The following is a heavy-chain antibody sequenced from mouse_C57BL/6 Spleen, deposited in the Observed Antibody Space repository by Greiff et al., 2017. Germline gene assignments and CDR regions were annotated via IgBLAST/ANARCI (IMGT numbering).Heavy chain of an antibody. CDR3: AREGRGDFDV. CDR2: INYDGKST. Sequence: DVQLQESEGGLVKPGSSMKLSCTASGFTFSDYYMAWVRQVPEKGLEWVANINYDGKSTDYLDSLKIRFIITRDNAKNMLYLQMSSQKSEDTATYYCAREGRGDFDVWGTGTTVTVSS. J-gene: IGHJ1*03. CDR1: GFTFSDYY. D-gene: IGHD3-3*01. V-gene: IGHV5-16*01.